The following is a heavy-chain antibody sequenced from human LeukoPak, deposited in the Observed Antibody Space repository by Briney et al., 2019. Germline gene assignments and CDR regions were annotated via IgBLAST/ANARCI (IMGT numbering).Heavy chain of an antibody. J-gene: IGHJ6*03. Sequence: ASETLSLTCAVYGGSFSGYYWSWIRQPPGKGLEWIGEINHSGSTNYNPSLKSRVTISVDTSKNQFSLKLSSVAAADTAVYYCARQGAGRNYMDVWGKGTTVTISS. CDR1: GGSFSGYY. CDR2: INHSGST. D-gene: IGHD3-16*01. V-gene: IGHV4-34*01. CDR3: ARQGAGRNYMDV.